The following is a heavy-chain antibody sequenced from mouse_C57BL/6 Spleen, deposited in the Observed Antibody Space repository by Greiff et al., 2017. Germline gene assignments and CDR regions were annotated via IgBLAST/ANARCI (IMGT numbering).Heavy chain of an antibody. D-gene: IGHD4-1*01. CDR3: ARVGETGTSWYFDV. J-gene: IGHJ1*03. CDR2: IYPGSGST. Sequence: QVQLQQPGAELVKPGASVKMSCKASGYTFTSYWITWVKQRPGQGLEWIGDIYPGSGSTNYNEKFKSKATLTVDTSSSTAYMQLSSLTSEDSAVYYCARVGETGTSWYFDVWGTGTTVTVSS. V-gene: IGHV1-55*01. CDR1: GYTFTSYW.